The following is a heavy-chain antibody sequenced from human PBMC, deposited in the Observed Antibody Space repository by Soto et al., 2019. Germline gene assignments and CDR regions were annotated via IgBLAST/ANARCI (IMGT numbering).Heavy chain of an antibody. CDR1: GGSFSGYY. CDR2: INHSGST. Sequence: PSETLSLTCAVYGGSFSGYYWSWIRQPPGKGLEWIGEINHSGSTNYNPSLKSRVTISVDTSKNQFSLKLSSVTAADTAVYYCARGRATGTTVWFDPWGQGTLVTVSS. J-gene: IGHJ5*02. D-gene: IGHD1-7*01. V-gene: IGHV4-34*01. CDR3: ARGRATGTTVWFDP.